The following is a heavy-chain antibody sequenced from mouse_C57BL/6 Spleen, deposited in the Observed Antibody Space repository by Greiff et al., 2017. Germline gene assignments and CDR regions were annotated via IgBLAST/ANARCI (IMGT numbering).Heavy chain of an antibody. D-gene: IGHD1-1*01. CDR2: ISSGGSYT. CDR1: GFTFSSYG. V-gene: IGHV5-6*01. Sequence: EVQLVESGGDLVKPGGSLKLSCAASGFTFSSYGMSWVRQTPDKRLEWVATISSGGSYTYYPDSVKGRFTISIDNAKNTLYLQMSSLKSEDTAMYYCARHGGYGGSKYYFDYWGQGTTLTVSS. J-gene: IGHJ2*01. CDR3: ARHGGYGGSKYYFDY.